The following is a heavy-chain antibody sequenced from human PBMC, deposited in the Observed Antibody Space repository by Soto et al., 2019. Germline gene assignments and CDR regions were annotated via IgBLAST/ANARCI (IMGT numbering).Heavy chain of an antibody. Sequence: ASVKVSCKVSGYTLTELSMHWVRQAPGKGLEWMGGFDPEDGETIYAQKFQGRVTMTEDTSTDTAYMELSSLRSEDTAVYYCATIPIKGAGEPYFDYWGQGTLVTVSS. CDR1: GYTLTELS. V-gene: IGHV1-24*01. CDR2: FDPEDGET. D-gene: IGHD1-26*01. CDR3: ATIPIKGAGEPYFDY. J-gene: IGHJ4*02.